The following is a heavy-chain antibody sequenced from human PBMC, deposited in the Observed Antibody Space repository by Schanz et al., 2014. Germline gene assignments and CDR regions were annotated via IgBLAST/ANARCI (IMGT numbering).Heavy chain of an antibody. Sequence: QVQLVESGGGVVQPGRSLRLSCAASGFSFSTYAMHWVRQAPGKGLRCVAVISGNGGEKYYAESVKGRFTVSRDNSRNSLYLQMNNLRPEDTAFYYCAKEKLGSKWLPAHWGQGALVTVSS. CDR3: AKEKLGSKWLPAH. CDR1: GFSFSTYA. J-gene: IGHJ4*02. D-gene: IGHD3-22*01. CDR2: ISGNGGEK. V-gene: IGHV3-30*04.